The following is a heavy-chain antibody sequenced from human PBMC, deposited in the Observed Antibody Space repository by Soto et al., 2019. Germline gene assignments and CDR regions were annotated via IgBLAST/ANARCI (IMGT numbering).Heavy chain of an antibody. V-gene: IGHV4-31*03. CDR1: GGSISSGDYS. CDR2: IYYSGST. CDR3: ARSWFGHQVHWFDS. Sequence: SETLSLTCTVSGGSISSGDYSWSWIRQHPGKGLEWIGYIYYSGSTYYNPSLKSRVTINPDTSKNQFSLHLNSVTLEDTAVYYCARSWFGHQVHWFDSWGQGTLVTVPS. D-gene: IGHD3-16*01. J-gene: IGHJ5*01.